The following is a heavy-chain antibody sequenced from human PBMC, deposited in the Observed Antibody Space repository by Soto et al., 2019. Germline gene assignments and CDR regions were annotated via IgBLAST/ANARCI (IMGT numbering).Heavy chain of an antibody. D-gene: IGHD4-17*01. CDR3: AKDPFLYGDYRLGNYYGMDV. V-gene: IGHV3-30*18. Sequence: QVQLVESGGGVVQPGRSLRLSCAASGFTFSSYGMHWVRQAPGKGLEWVAVISYDGSNKYYADSVKGRFTISRDNSKNTLYLQMNSLRAEDTAVYYCAKDPFLYGDYRLGNYYGMDVWGQGTTVTVSS. CDR2: ISYDGSNK. J-gene: IGHJ6*02. CDR1: GFTFSSYG.